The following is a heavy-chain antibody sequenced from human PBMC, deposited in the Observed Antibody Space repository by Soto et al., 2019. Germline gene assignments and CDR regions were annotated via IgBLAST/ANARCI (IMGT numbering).Heavy chain of an antibody. CDR2: IYYSGST. D-gene: IGHD6-13*01. V-gene: IGHV4-59*01. J-gene: IGHJ5*02. CDR3: AREGSYFAAGTTNWFDP. CDR1: GGSISSYY. Sequence: PSETLSLTCTVSGGSISSYYWSWIRQPPGKGLEWIGYIYYSGSTNYNPSLKSRVTTSVDTSKNQFSLKLSSVTAADTAVYYCAREGSYFAAGTTNWFDPWGQGTLVTVSS.